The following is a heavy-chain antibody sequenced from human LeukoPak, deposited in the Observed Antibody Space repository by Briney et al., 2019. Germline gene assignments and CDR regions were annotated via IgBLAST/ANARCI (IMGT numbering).Heavy chain of an antibody. CDR2: MSSDGNAM. J-gene: IGHJ4*02. CDR1: GFTFTAYL. CDR3: VRESEYYFDHSASFDY. D-gene: IGHD3-22*01. Sequence: GGSLRLSCAASGFTFTAYLIHWVRQTPGKGLEWVAVMSSDGNAMFYADSVKGRFTISRDNSKNTLYLQINSLRAEDTAVYYCVRESEYYFDHSASFDYWGQGTLVTVSS. V-gene: IGHV3-30-3*01.